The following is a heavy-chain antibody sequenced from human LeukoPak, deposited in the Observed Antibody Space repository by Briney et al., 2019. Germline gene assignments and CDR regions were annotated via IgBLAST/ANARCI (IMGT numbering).Heavy chain of an antibody. CDR1: GGTFSSYA. CDR3: ARGPIVVVPAAVPHYYYYYMDV. Sequence: SVKVSCKASGGTFSSYAISWVRQAPGQGLQWMGGFIPIFGTANYAQKFQGRVTITADESTSTAYMELSSLRSEDTAVYYCARGPIVVVPAAVPHYYYYYMDVWGKGTTVTVSS. D-gene: IGHD2-2*01. V-gene: IGHV1-69*13. CDR2: FIPIFGTA. J-gene: IGHJ6*03.